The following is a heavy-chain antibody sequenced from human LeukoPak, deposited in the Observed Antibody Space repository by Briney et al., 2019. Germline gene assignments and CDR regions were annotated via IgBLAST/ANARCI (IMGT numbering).Heavy chain of an antibody. D-gene: IGHD3-16*01. J-gene: IGHJ4*02. Sequence: PSETLSLTCTVSGGSVSSGSYYWSWIRQPPGKGLGWIGYISYSGNTNYNPSLKSRVTISVDTSKNQFSLRLSSVTTADTAMYYCARDDGLRLGGYFDYWGQGTLVTVSS. V-gene: IGHV4-61*01. CDR2: ISYSGNT. CDR1: GGSVSSGSYY. CDR3: ARDDGLRLGGYFDY.